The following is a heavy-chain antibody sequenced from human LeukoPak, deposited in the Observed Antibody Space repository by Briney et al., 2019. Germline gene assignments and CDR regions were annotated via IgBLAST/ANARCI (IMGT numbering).Heavy chain of an antibody. CDR2: IYPGDSGP. Sequence: GESLKISCKVSGYSFTSYCVGWVRQMPGKGLEWMGIIYPGDSGPTYSPSFQGQVTISVDKSISTAYLQWSSLQASDTAMYYCGMSGDRVPLQDDVFDVWGQGTMVTVST. D-gene: IGHD1-26*01. V-gene: IGHV5-51*01. CDR1: GYSFTSYC. J-gene: IGHJ3*01. CDR3: GMSGDRVPLQDDVFDV.